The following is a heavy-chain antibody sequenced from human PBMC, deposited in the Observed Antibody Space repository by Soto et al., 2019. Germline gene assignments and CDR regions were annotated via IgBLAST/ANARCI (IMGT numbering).Heavy chain of an antibody. CDR3: ARAAGVDYGMDV. CDR2: IWYDGSNK. V-gene: IGHV3-33*01. Sequence: GGSLRLSCAASGFTFSSYGMHWVRQAPGKGLEWVAVIWYDGSNKYYADSVKGRFTISRDNSKNTLYLQMNSLRAEDTAVYYCARAAGVDYGMDVWGQGTTVTVSS. D-gene: IGHD3-10*01. CDR1: GFTFSSYG. J-gene: IGHJ6*02.